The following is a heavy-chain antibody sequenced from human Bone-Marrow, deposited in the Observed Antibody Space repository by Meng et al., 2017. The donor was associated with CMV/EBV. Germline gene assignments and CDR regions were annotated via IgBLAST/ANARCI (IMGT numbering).Heavy chain of an antibody. V-gene: IGHV3-7*01. D-gene: IGHD6-13*01. Sequence: GESLKISCAASGFTFSTYWMTWVRQAPGKGLEWVANIKPDGSQGYYVDSVRGRFTISRDNAKSSLYLQINDLRVEDTALYYCTKNLVASAGDYWGPGNLVTSYS. J-gene: IGHJ4*02. CDR3: TKNLVASAGDY. CDR1: GFTFSTYW. CDR2: IKPDGSQG.